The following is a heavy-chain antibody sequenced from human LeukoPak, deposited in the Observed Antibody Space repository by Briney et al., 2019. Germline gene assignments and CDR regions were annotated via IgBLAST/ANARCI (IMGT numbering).Heavy chain of an antibody. D-gene: IGHD3-22*01. CDR1: GYTFTSYA. J-gene: IGHJ4*02. V-gene: IGHV1-3*01. Sequence: ASVKVSCKASGYTFTSYAMHWVRQAPGQRLEWMGWINAGNGNTKYSQKFQGRVTITRDTSASTAYMELSSLRSEDTAVYYCARDRIPAGYDSSGYLSITFDYWGQGTLVTVSS. CDR3: ARDRIPAGYDSSGYLSITFDY. CDR2: INAGNGNT.